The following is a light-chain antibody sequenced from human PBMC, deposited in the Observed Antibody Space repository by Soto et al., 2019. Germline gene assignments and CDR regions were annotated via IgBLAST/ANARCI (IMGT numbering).Light chain of an antibody. Sequence: QSVLTQPASVSGSTGQSITISCTGTSSDVGGYNYVSWYQQHPGKAPKLMIYEVSNRPSGISNRFSGSKSGNTASLTISGLQADDEADYYCSSYTSSSALYVFGTGTKLTVL. J-gene: IGLJ1*01. V-gene: IGLV2-14*01. CDR2: EVS. CDR3: SSYTSSSALYV. CDR1: SSDVGGYNY.